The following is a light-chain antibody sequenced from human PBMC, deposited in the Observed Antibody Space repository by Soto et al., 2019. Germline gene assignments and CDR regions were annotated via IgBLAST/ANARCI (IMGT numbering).Light chain of an antibody. V-gene: IGLV2-23*01. CDR3: CSYAGSIYV. Sequence: QSALTQPASVSGSPGQSITISCTGTSSDVGSYNLVSWYQQHPGKAPKLMIYEGSKRPSGVSNRFSGSKSGNTASLTISGLQAEDEADYYCCSYAGSIYVFGTGTQLTVL. CDR2: EGS. CDR1: SSDVGSYNL. J-gene: IGLJ1*01.